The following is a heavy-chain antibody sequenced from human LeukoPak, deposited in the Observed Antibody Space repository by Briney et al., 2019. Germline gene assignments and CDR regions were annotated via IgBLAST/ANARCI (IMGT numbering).Heavy chain of an antibody. CDR2: ISSSRSSI. CDR3: ARDPEVLGYGSGRDYFDC. CDR1: GFTFSSHS. Sequence: AGPLRLSCAASGFTFSSHSMNWVRQAPPKGLQWVSSISSSRSSIYYADSVKGRFTISRDNAKNSLYLRMNSLRAEDPAVYYCARDPEVLGYGSGRDYFDCWGQGTLVTVSS. D-gene: IGHD3-10*01. V-gene: IGHV3-21*01. J-gene: IGHJ4*02.